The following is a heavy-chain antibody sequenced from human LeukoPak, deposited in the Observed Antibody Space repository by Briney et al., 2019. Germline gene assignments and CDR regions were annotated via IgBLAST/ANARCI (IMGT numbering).Heavy chain of an antibody. Sequence: PSETLSLTCAVYGGSFSGYYWSWIRQPPGKGLEWIGEINHSGSTNYNSSLKSRVTISVDTSKNQFSLKLSSVTAADTAVYYCARQSGGVRNYYYYMDVWGKGTTVTVSS. CDR1: GGSFSGYY. J-gene: IGHJ6*03. CDR3: ARQSGGVRNYYYYMDV. D-gene: IGHD2-15*01. CDR2: INHSGST. V-gene: IGHV4-34*01.